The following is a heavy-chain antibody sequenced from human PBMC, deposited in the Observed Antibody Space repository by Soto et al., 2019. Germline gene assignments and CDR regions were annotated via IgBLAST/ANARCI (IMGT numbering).Heavy chain of an antibody. J-gene: IGHJ4*02. CDR3: AREKPYSSSWYHDY. Sequence: SETLSLTCPVSGGSLTIGGYCWSWIRQPPGQGLEWIGYICHSGSTNYNPSLKSRVTISVDTSKNQFSLKLSSVTAADTAVYYCAREKPYSSSWYHDYWGQGTLVTVSS. CDR2: ICHSGST. CDR1: GGSLTIGGYC. V-gene: IGHV4-30-2*01. D-gene: IGHD6-13*01.